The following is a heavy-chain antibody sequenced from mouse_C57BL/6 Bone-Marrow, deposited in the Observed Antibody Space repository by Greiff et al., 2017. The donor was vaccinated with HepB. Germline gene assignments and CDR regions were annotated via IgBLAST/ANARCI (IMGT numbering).Heavy chain of an antibody. J-gene: IGHJ2*01. CDR3: EREGAYCYCFDY. CDR1: GFTFTDYY. V-gene: IGHV7-3*01. D-gene: IGHD1-1*01. Sequence: EVQLVESGGGLVQPGGSLSLSCAASGFTFTDYYMSWVRQPPGKALEWLGFIRNKANGYTTEYSASVKDQFTISRDNSKSILYLQMNALRAETSATYYCEREGAYCYCFDYWGQGTTLTVSS. CDR2: IRNKANGYTT.